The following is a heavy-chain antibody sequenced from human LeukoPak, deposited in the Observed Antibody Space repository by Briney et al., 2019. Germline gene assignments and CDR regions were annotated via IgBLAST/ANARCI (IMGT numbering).Heavy chain of an antibody. CDR3: ARTYSSGWYNRWFDP. Sequence: SETLSLTCTVSGGSISSYYWSWIRQPPGKGLEWIGYICYSGSTNYNPSLKSRVTISVDTSKHQFSLKLSSVTAADTAVYYCARTYSSGWYNRWFDPWGQGTLVTVSS. V-gene: IGHV4-59*12. J-gene: IGHJ5*02. CDR2: ICYSGST. CDR1: GGSISSYY. D-gene: IGHD6-19*01.